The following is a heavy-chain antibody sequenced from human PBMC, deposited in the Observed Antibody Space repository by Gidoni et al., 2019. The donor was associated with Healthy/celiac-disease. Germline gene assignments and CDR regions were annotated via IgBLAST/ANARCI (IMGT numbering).Heavy chain of an antibody. V-gene: IGHV3-23*01. J-gene: IGHJ4*02. CDR2: ISGSGGST. CDR3: ATMTNDGYFDY. CDR1: GFTFSRYA. Sequence: EVQLLVSGGGLVQPGGSLRLSCAASGFTFSRYAMSWVRQGPGKGLEWVSAISGSGGSTYYADSVKGRFTISRDNSKNTLYLQMNSLRAEDTAVYYCATMTNDGYFDYWGQGTLVTVSS. D-gene: IGHD1-1*01.